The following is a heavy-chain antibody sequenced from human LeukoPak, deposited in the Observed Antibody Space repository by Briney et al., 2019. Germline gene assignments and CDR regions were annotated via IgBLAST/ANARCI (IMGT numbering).Heavy chain of an antibody. Sequence: PGGSLRLSCAASGFTVSSNYMSWVRQAPGKGLEWVSVIYSGGSTYYADSVKGRFTISRDNSKNTLYLQMNSLRAEDTAVYYCARVRLEGRYSSGWYYFDYWGQGTLVTVSS. CDR1: GFTVSSNY. CDR3: ARVRLEGRYSSGWYYFDY. D-gene: IGHD6-19*01. J-gene: IGHJ4*02. V-gene: IGHV3-53*01. CDR2: IYSGGST.